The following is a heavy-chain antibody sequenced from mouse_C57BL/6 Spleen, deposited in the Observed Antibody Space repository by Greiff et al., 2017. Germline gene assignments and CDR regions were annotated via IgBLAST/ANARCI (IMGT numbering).Heavy chain of an antibody. V-gene: IGHV1-72*01. CDR3: ARRGKYDCDGAMDD. J-gene: IGHJ4*01. Sequence: QVQLQQSGAELVKPGASVKLSCKASGYTFTSYWMHWVKQRPGRGLEWIGRIDPESGGTKYNEKFKSKATLTVDKPSSTAYMQLSSLTSEASAVYAGARRGKYDCDGAMDDWGKGTSVTVSS. CDR2: IDPESGGT. D-gene: IGHD2-4*01. CDR1: GYTFTSYW.